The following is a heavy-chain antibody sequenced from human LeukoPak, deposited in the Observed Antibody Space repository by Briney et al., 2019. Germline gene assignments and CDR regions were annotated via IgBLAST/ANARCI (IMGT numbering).Heavy chain of an antibody. D-gene: IGHD3-22*01. Sequence: GGSLRLSCAASGFTFSSYSMNWVRQAPGKGLEWVSSISSNSSYIYYADSVKGRFTISRDNAKNSLYLQMNSLRAEDTAVYYCARTLDPNYYDSSGYYSAYWGQGTLVTVSS. CDR3: ARTLDPNYYDSSGYYSAY. CDR1: GFTFSSYS. V-gene: IGHV3-21*01. J-gene: IGHJ4*02. CDR2: ISSNSSYI.